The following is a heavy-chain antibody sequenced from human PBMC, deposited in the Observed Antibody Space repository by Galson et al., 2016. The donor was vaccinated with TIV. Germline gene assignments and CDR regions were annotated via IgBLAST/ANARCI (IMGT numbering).Heavy chain of an antibody. D-gene: IGHD4-11*01. CDR3: ARGGHDYSHSDRLRAPYYYYWYGMDV. CDR1: GDSISSIGYY. V-gene: IGHV4-31*03. Sequence: LSLTCSVSGDSISSIGYYWTWVRQYPGKGLEWIGYIYNSGTPYHNPSLRSRVNISVNTSKNHLTLKLNSLSAADAAVYYCARGGHDYSHSDRLRAPYYYYWYGMDVWGQGTTVTVSS. CDR2: IYNSGTP. J-gene: IGHJ6*02.